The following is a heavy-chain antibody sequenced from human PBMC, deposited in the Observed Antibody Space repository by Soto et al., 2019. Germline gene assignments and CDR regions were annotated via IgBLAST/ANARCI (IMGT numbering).Heavy chain of an antibody. CDR2: INHSGST. D-gene: IGHD2-2*01. V-gene: IGHV4-34*01. CDR3: ARGHIVVVPAATVPYYFDY. J-gene: IGHJ4*02. CDR1: GGSFSGYY. Sequence: QVQLQQWGAGLLKPSETLSLTCAVYGGSFSGYYWSWILQPPGKGLEWIGEINHSGSTNYNPSLKSRVTISVDTSKNQFSLKLSSVTAADTAVYYCARGHIVVVPAATVPYYFDYWGQGTLVTVSS.